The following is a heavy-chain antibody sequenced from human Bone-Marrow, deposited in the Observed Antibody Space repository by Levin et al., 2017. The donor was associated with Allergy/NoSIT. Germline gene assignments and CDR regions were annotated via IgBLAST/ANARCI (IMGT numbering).Heavy chain of an antibody. CDR1: GYTFSSYT. CDR2: INAGNGHT. V-gene: IGHV1-3*01. D-gene: IGHD5-24*01. Sequence: GESLKISCKASGYTFSSYTMHWVRQAPGQRLEWMGWINAGNGHTKKSQKLQARVTITRDTSASTAYMELSSLRSEDTAVYYCARRDAHKLDYWGQGSLVTVSS. CDR3: ARRDAHKLDY. J-gene: IGHJ4*02.